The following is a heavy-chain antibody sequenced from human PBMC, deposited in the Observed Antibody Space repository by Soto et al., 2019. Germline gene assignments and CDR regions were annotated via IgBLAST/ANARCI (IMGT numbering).Heavy chain of an antibody. CDR1: GFTFSSYE. D-gene: IGHD2-2*01. CDR2: ISSSGSTI. Sequence: GGSLRLSCTSSGFTFSSYEMNWVRQAPGKGLEWVSYISSSGSTIYYADSVKGRFTISRDNAKNSLYLQMNSLRAEDTAVYYCARGLGYCSSTNCYRFYFDNWGQGTLVTVPS. V-gene: IGHV3-48*03. CDR3: ARGLGYCSSTNCYRFYFDN. J-gene: IGHJ4*02.